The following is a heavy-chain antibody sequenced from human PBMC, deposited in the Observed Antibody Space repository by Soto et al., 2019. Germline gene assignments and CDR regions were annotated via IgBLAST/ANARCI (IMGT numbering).Heavy chain of an antibody. CDR3: ASGVVTMVRGVTYYYYGMDV. D-gene: IGHD3-10*01. J-gene: IGHJ6*02. CDR2: IYYSGST. Sequence: SETLSLTCTVSGGSISSYCWSWIRQPPGKGLEWIGYIYYSGSTNYNPSLKSLVTISVDTSKNQFSLKLSSVTAADTAVYYCASGVVTMVRGVTYYYYGMDVWGQGTTVT. CDR1: GGSISSYC. V-gene: IGHV4-59*01.